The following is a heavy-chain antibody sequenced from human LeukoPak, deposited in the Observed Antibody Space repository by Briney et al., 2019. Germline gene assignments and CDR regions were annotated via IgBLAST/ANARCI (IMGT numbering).Heavy chain of an antibody. Sequence: PSETLSLTCTVSGGSVSSGSYYWSWIRQPPGKGPEWIGYIYYSGSTNYNPSLKSRVTISVDTSKNQFSLKLSSVTAADTAVYYCARFFIAAAGPRMNAFDIWGQGTMVTVSS. CDR3: ARFFIAAAGPRMNAFDI. D-gene: IGHD6-13*01. CDR2: IYYSGST. CDR1: GGSVSSGSYY. V-gene: IGHV4-61*01. J-gene: IGHJ3*02.